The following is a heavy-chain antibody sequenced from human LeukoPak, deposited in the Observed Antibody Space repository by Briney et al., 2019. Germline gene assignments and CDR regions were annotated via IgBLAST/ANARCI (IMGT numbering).Heavy chain of an antibody. CDR2: INSDGSST. D-gene: IGHD6-25*01. V-gene: IGHV3-74*01. CDR1: GFTFSSNW. J-gene: IGHJ3*02. CDR3: ARRSAAKDAFDI. Sequence: GGSLRLSCAASGFTFSSNWMHWVRQARGKGLVWVSRINSDGSSTSYADSVKGRFTISRDNAKNTLYLQMNSLRAEDTAVYYCARRSAAKDAFDIWGQGTMVTVSS.